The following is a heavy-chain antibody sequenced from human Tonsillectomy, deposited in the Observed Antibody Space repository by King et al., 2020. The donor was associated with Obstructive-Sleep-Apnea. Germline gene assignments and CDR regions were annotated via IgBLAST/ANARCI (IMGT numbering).Heavy chain of an antibody. V-gene: IGHV4-59*01. D-gene: IGHD3-10*01. CDR3: ARSISSYGSGTVGFDP. CDR1: GGSITRYY. Sequence: QLQESGPGLVKPSETLSLTCTVLGGSITRYYWSWIRQPPGKGLEWIGYIYYSGSTNYNPSLRSRVTISVDTSKNQFSLKLSSVTAADTAVYYCARSISSYGSGTVGFDPWGQGTLV. CDR2: IYYSGST. J-gene: IGHJ5*02.